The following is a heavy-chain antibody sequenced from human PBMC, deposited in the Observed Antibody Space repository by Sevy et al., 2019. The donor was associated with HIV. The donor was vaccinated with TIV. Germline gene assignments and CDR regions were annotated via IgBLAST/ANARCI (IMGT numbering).Heavy chain of an antibody. D-gene: IGHD3-3*01. CDR3: AKLYYDFWSGYYPHTFDF. J-gene: IGHJ3*01. V-gene: IGHV3-23*01. Sequence: GGSLRLSCAASGFTFSNYAMSWVRQAPGKGLEWVSDISGSGDSTYYADSVKGRFTISRDNSKNTLYLQMSSLRADDRAVYYCAKLYYDFWSGYYPHTFDFWGQGNMVTVSS. CDR1: GFTFSNYA. CDR2: ISGSGDST.